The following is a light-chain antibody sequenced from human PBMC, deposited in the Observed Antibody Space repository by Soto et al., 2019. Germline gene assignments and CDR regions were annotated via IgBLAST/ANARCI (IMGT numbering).Light chain of an antibody. Sequence: DIQMTQSPSTLSASVGDRVTITCRASQSVSRWLAWYQQKPGKAPKLLIYNASILEGGVPSRFSGSGSGSEFTLTISSLQSEDFGVYYCHQYNNLWTFGQGTKVDIK. CDR2: NAS. J-gene: IGKJ1*01. CDR1: QSVSRW. CDR3: HQYNNLWT. V-gene: IGKV1-5*01.